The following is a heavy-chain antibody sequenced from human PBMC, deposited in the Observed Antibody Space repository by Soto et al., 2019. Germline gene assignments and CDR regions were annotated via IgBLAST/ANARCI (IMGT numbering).Heavy chain of an antibody. J-gene: IGHJ6*03. CDR2: INHSGST. CDR1: GGSFSGYY. D-gene: IGHD5-12*01. Sequence: SETLSLTCAVYGGSFSGYYWSWIRQPPGKGLEWIGEINHSGSTNYNPSLKSRVTISLDTSKNQFSLKLSSVTAAYTVVYYCARSRLSPYYYYYMDVWGKGTTVTVSS. CDR3: ARSRLSPYYYYYMDV. V-gene: IGHV4-34*01.